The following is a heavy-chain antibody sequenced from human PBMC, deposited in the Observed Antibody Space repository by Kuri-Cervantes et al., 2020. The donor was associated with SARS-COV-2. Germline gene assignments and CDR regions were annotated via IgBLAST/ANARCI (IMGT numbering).Heavy chain of an antibody. CDR2: ISHDGKNK. CDR3: AKDRVGVQDF. D-gene: IGHD2-21*01. V-gene: IGHV3-30*18. Sequence: GGSLRLSCAASGFNFSRTDMHWVRQAPGKGLEWVAVISHDGKNKKCIASGKGRFTISRDNSQNTLYLHMKSLRSEDTAMYYCAKDRVGVQDFWGQGPLVTVSS. CDR1: GFNFSRTD. J-gene: IGHJ4*02.